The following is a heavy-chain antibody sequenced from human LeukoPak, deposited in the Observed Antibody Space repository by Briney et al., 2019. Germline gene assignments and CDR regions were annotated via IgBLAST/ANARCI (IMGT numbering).Heavy chain of an antibody. Sequence: SETLSLTCTVSCGSISSSSYYWGWIRQPPGKGLEWIGSIYYSGSTYYNPSLKSRVTISVDTSKNQFSLKLSSVTAADTAVYYCARQNGHYFDYWGQGTLVTVSS. J-gene: IGHJ4*02. V-gene: IGHV4-39*01. CDR2: IYYSGST. CDR1: CGSISSSSYY. CDR3: ARQNGHYFDY. D-gene: IGHD1-1*01.